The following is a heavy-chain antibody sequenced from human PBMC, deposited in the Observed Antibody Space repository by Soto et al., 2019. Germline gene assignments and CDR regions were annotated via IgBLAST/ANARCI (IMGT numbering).Heavy chain of an antibody. CDR1: GGTFSSYA. CDR3: ARDRGGATKILPPYYYNAMDV. D-gene: IGHD1-26*01. J-gene: IGHJ6*02. CDR2: IIPIFATA. Sequence: QVQLVQSGAEVKKPGSSVKVSCKASGGTFSSYAISWVRQAPGQGLEWMGGIIPIFATANYAQKFQGRVTITADKSTSTAFMELSSLGSEDTAVYYCARDRGGATKILPPYYYNAMDVWGQGTTVTVSS. V-gene: IGHV1-69*06.